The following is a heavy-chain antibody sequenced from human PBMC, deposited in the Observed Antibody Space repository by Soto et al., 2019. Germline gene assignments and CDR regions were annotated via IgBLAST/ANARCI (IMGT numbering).Heavy chain of an antibody. CDR2: IIPIFGTA. CDR1: GGTFSSYA. J-gene: IGHJ3*02. CDR3: ARDRREMATIGAFDI. Sequence: ASVKVSCKASGGTFSSYAISWVRQAPGQGLEWMGGIIPIFGTANYAQKFQGRVTITADESTSTAYMELSSLRSEDTAVYYCARDRREMATIGAFDIWGQGTMVTVSS. V-gene: IGHV1-69*13. D-gene: IGHD5-12*01.